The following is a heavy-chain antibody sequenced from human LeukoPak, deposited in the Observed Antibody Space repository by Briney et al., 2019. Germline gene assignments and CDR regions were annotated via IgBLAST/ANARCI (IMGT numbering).Heavy chain of an antibody. CDR2: INSDGSGT. CDR1: GFTFSSYW. V-gene: IGHV3-74*01. J-gene: IGHJ3*02. D-gene: IGHD3-10*01. Sequence: GGSLRLSCAASGFTFSSYWMHWVRQAPGKGLVWVTRINSDGSGTSYADSVKGRFTISRDNAKNTLYLQMNSLRAEDTAVYYCARVWAAMVRVDAFDIWGQGTMVTVSS. CDR3: ARVWAAMVRVDAFDI.